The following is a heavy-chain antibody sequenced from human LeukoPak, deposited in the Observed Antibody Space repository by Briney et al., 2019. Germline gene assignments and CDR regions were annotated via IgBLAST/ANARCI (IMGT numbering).Heavy chain of an antibody. CDR1: GYTFTGYY. Sequence: ASVKVSCKASGYTFTGYYMHWVRQAPGQGLEWMGWINPNSGGTNYAQKFQGRVTMTRDTSISTAYMELSRLRSDDTAVYYCARDLKSTVTLDHYYYGMDVWGQGTTVTVSS. V-gene: IGHV1-2*02. D-gene: IGHD4-17*01. CDR2: INPNSGGT. J-gene: IGHJ6*02. CDR3: ARDLKSTVTLDHYYYGMDV.